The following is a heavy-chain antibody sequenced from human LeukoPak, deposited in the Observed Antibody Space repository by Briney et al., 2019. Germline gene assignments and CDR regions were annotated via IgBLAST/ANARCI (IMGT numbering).Heavy chain of an antibody. CDR2: ISSSSSYI. D-gene: IGHD5-12*01. CDR1: GFTFSSYS. Sequence: GGSLRLSCAASGFTFSSYSMNWVRQAPGKGLEWVSSISSSSSYIYYADSVKGRFTISRDNAKNSLYLQMNSLRAEDTAVYYCARESPTVGYSGYDYVRGAVDYWGQGTLVPVSS. CDR3: ARESPTVGYSGYDYVRGAVDY. V-gene: IGHV3-21*01. J-gene: IGHJ4*02.